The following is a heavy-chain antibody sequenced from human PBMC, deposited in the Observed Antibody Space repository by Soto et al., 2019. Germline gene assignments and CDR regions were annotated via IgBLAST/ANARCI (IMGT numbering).Heavy chain of an antibody. Sequence: LRLSCAASGFTFSIYGMHWVRQAPGKGLEWVAVISYDGSNKYYADSVKGRFTISRDNSKNTLYLQMNSLRAEDTAVYYCAKDLRSSSWVYYYYGMDVRGKGTTVTVSS. D-gene: IGHD6-6*01. CDR1: GFTFSIYG. CDR2: ISYDGSNK. J-gene: IGHJ6*04. V-gene: IGHV3-30*18. CDR3: AKDLRSSSWVYYYYGMDV.